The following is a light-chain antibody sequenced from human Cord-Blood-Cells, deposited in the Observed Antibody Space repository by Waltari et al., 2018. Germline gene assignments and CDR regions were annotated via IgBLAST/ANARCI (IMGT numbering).Light chain of an antibody. J-gene: IGLJ3*02. CDR1: SSNIGAGYD. CDR2: GNS. V-gene: IGLV1-40*01. CDR3: QSYDSSLSGSV. Sequence: QSVLTQPPSVSGAPGQRVTISCTGSSSNIGAGYDVHWYQQLPGTAPKLLISGNSNRPSVFPDRFSGSKSGTSASLAITGLQAEDEADYYCQSYDSSLSGSVFGGGTKLTVL.